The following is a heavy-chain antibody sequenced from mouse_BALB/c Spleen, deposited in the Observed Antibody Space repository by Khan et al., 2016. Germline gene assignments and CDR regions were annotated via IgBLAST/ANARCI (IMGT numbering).Heavy chain of an antibody. Sequence: VQLQQSGPELVKPGASVKVSCKASGYAFTSYNMYWVKQSHGKSLEWIGYIDPYNGDTNYNLNFKGKATLTVDKSSTTAYMHLNSLTSEDSAVYYCTRRGSHYYGSNLFAYWGQGTLVTVSA. V-gene: IGHV1S135*01. J-gene: IGHJ3*01. CDR2: IDPYNGDT. D-gene: IGHD1-1*01. CDR3: TRRGSHYYGSNLFAY. CDR1: GYAFTSYN.